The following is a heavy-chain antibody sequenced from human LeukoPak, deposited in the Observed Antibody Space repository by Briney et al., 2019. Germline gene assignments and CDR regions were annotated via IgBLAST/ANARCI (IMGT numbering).Heavy chain of an antibody. Sequence: RGSLRLSCAASGFTFSSYWMHWVRQAPGKGLVWVSRINSDGSSTSYADSVKGRFTISRDNANNTLYLQMNSLRAEDTAVYYCARVGNYYDSSGYYYWGQGTLVTVSS. V-gene: IGHV3-74*01. CDR2: INSDGSST. CDR1: GFTFSSYW. CDR3: ARVGNYYDSSGYYY. D-gene: IGHD3-22*01. J-gene: IGHJ4*02.